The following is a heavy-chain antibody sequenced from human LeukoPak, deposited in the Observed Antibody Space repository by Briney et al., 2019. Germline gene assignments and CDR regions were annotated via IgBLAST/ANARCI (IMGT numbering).Heavy chain of an antibody. J-gene: IGHJ6*02. D-gene: IGHD3-16*01. CDR2: INSDGSST. Sequence: GGSLRLSCAASGFTFSSYWMRWVRQAPGKGLVWVSRINSDGSSTSYADSVKGRFTISRDNAKNTLYLQMNSLRAEDTAVYYCAREGGGLVYYYYGMDVWGQGTTVTVSS. CDR1: GFTFSSYW. CDR3: AREGGGLVYYYYGMDV. V-gene: IGHV3-74*01.